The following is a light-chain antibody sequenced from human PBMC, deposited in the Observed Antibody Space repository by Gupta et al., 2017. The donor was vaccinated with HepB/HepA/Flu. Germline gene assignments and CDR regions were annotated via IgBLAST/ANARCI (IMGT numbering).Light chain of an antibody. Sequence: EIVLTQSPGTLSLSPGEGATLSCRASQSVSTSYLGWYQQKPGQAPRILIYGASSRVPGIPDRFSGSGSGTDFTLTISRLEPEDFAVYYCQQYYTSPWTFGQGTKVDIK. CDR1: QSVSTSY. J-gene: IGKJ1*01. CDR3: QQYYTSPWT. V-gene: IGKV3-20*01. CDR2: GAS.